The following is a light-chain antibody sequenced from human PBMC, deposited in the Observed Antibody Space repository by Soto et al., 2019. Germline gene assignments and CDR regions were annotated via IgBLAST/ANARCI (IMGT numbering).Light chain of an antibody. CDR3: CSYTGSATYVV. J-gene: IGLJ2*01. CDR2: EGN. CDR1: ISDVGTYDL. Sequence: QSALTQPASVSGSPGQSITISCTGTISDVGTYDLVSWYQQSPGKAPKLIIYEGNKRPSGVSNRFSGSKSGNTASLTISGLQAEDESDYYCCSYTGSATYVVFGGGTKLTVL. V-gene: IGLV2-23*01.